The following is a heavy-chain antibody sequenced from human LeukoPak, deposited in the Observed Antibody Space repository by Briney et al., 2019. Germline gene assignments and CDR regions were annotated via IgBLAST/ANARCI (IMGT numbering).Heavy chain of an antibody. CDR2: ISSSSSYI. V-gene: IGHV3-21*01. CDR3: ARTNYDSSAPVDY. D-gene: IGHD3-22*01. CDR1: GFTFGNSY. J-gene: IGHJ4*02. Sequence: PGGSLRLSCAASGFTFGNSYMTWVRQAPGKGLEWVSSISSSSSYIYYADSVKGRFTISRDNAKNSLYLQMNSLRAEDTAVYYCARTNYDSSAPVDYWGQGTLVTVSS.